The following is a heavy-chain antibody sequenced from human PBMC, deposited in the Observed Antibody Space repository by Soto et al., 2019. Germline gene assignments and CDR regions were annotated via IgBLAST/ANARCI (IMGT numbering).Heavy chain of an antibody. D-gene: IGHD1-1*01. J-gene: IGHJ6*02. Sequence: SETLSLTCTVSGGPITGYHWSWIRQPTGKGLQWIGRIYSSGTINHNPSLKSRVTMSVDTSNNQISLRLTSVTAADAAVYYCARNALSALDVWGRGTKVTVSS. CDR1: GGPITGYH. CDR3: ARNALSALDV. V-gene: IGHV4-4*07. CDR2: IYSSGTI.